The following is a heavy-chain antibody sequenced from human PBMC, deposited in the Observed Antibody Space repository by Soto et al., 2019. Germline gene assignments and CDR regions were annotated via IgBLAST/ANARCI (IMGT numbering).Heavy chain of an antibody. CDR2: INGDGTRT. Sequence: EVQLVESGGGLVQPGGSLRLSCVASGFTFSTYWMHWVRQAPGKGLVWVSRINGDGTRTTYADSVEGRFTISRENAKNTLYLQMNSLRAEDTAVYFCVRVPTGGYAFSVDDYWGQGTLVTVSS. CDR3: VRVPTGGYAFSVDDY. CDR1: GFTFSTYW. V-gene: IGHV3-74*01. J-gene: IGHJ4*02. D-gene: IGHD5-12*01.